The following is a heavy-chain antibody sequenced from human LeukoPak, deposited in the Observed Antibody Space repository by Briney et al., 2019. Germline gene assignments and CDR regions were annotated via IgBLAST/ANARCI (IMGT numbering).Heavy chain of an antibody. D-gene: IGHD3-10*01. CDR1: GFTFSSCG. J-gene: IGHJ1*01. Sequence: GGSLRLSCAASGFTFSSCGMHWVRQAPGKGLEWVAFIRYDGSNKYYADSVKGRFTISRDNSKNTLYLQMDSLRAEDTAVYYCAKSGPPRWGIWFGEYWGQGTLVTVSS. CDR2: IRYDGSNK. V-gene: IGHV3-30*02. CDR3: AKSGPPRWGIWFGEY.